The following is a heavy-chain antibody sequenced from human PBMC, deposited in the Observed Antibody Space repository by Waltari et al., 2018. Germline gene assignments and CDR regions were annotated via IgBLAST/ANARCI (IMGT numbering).Heavy chain of an antibody. CDR3: ARDLSYGDYTGDLHH. J-gene: IGHJ1*01. CDR1: GYPFTGYY. Sequence: QVPLVQSGAEVKKPGASVTVSCKASGYPFTGYYIPWVRQAPGQGLEWMGWINPNNTGTKYAQRFQGRVTMTRDTSISTAYMELSRLRSDDTATYFCARDLSYGDYTGDLHHWGQGTLVTVSS. D-gene: IGHD3-3*01. V-gene: IGHV1-2*02. CDR2: INPNNTGT.